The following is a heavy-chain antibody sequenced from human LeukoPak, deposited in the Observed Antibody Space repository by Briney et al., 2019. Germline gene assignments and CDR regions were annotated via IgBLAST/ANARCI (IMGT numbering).Heavy chain of an antibody. CDR1: GFTFSSYA. CDR2: ISYDGSNK. J-gene: IGHJ4*02. D-gene: IGHD3-10*01. CDR3: ARDQTRFGELLWD. V-gene: IGHV3-30*04. Sequence: PGRSLRLSCAASGFTFSSYAMHWVRQAPGKGLEWVAVISYDGSNKYYADSVKGRFTISRDNSKNTLYLQMNSLRAEDTAVYYCARDQTRFGELLWDWGQGTLVTVSS.